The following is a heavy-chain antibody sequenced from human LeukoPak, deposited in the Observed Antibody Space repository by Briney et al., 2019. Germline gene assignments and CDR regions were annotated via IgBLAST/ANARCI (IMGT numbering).Heavy chain of an antibody. CDR2: IYPGDPDT. D-gene: IGHD1-14*01. CDR1: GCSFSSYW. CDR3: ARPGATGRFDY. J-gene: IGHJ4*02. V-gene: IGHV5-51*01. Sequence: GESLKISCKASGCSFSSYWIGWVRQMPGKGLECMGIIYPGDPDTRYSPSFQGQVTISADKSISTAYLQWSSLRASDTAMYYCARPGATGRFDYWGQGTPVTVSS.